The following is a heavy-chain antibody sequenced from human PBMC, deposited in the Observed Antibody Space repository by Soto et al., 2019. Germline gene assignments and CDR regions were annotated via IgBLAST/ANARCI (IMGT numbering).Heavy chain of an antibody. Sequence: PSETLSLTCAVYGGSFSGYYWSWIRQPPGKGLEWIGEINHSGSTNYNPSLKSRVTISVDTSKNQFSLKLSSVTAADTAVYYCASAGSGSDYKGGWFAPWSRRSLVPVSS. D-gene: IGHD3-10*01. CDR2: INHSGST. V-gene: IGHV4-34*01. J-gene: IGHJ5*02. CDR3: ASAGSGSDYKGGWFAP. CDR1: GGSFSGYY.